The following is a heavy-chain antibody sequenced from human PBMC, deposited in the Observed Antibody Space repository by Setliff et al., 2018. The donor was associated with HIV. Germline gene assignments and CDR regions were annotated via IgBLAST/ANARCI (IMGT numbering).Heavy chain of an antibody. D-gene: IGHD3-22*01. CDR1: GGTFSSYA. J-gene: IGHJ2*01. V-gene: IGHV1-46*01. CDR2: INPSGGST. Sequence: ASVKVSCKASGGTFSSYAISWVRQAPGQGLEWMGIINPSGGSTSYAQKFQGRVTMTRDTSTSTAYMELSSLRSEDTAVYYCARHAHVNYYDSSGYYYGRHWYFDLWGRGTLVTVSS. CDR3: ARHAHVNYYDSSGYYYGRHWYFDL.